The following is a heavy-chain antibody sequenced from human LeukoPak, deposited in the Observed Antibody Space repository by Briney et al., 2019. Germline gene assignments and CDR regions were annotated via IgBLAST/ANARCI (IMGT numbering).Heavy chain of an antibody. V-gene: IGHV3-21*01. CDR1: GFTFSSYW. CDR3: ARDALGDWGATTDYWYFDL. CDR2: ISSSSSYI. J-gene: IGHJ2*01. D-gene: IGHD1-26*01. Sequence: GGSLRLACAASGFTFSSYWMHWVCQAPGKGLEWVASISSSSSYIYYADSVKGRFTISRDNAKNSLYLQMNSLRAEDTAVYYCARDALGDWGATTDYWYFDLWGRGTLVTVSS.